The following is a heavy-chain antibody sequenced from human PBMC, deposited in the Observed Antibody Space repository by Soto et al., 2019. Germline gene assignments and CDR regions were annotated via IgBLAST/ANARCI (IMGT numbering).Heavy chain of an antibody. CDR1: GFTFSSYS. CDR3: ARAWXDILTGYPVPYYYGMDV. CDR2: ISSSSSYI. D-gene: IGHD3-9*01. Sequence: PGGSLRLSCAASGFTFSSYSMNWVRQAPGKGLEWVSSISSSSSYIYYADSVKGRFTISRDNAKNSLYLQMNSLRAEDTAVYYCARAWXDILTGYPVPYYYGMDVWGPGTTVTVSS. J-gene: IGHJ6*02. V-gene: IGHV3-21*01.